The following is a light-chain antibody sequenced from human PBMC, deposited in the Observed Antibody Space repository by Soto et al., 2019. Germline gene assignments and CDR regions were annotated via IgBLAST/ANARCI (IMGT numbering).Light chain of an antibody. V-gene: IGLV2-14*03. CDR3: TSNRPSSLYV. CDR1: SSDVGAYNY. Sequence: QSVLTQPASVSGSPGQSITISCTGTSSDVGAYNYVSWYQRHPGKAPKLIIHDVSTRPSGVSDRFSGSKSGNTASLTISGLQAADEADYYCTSNRPSSLYVFGTGTKVTVL. J-gene: IGLJ1*01. CDR2: DVS.